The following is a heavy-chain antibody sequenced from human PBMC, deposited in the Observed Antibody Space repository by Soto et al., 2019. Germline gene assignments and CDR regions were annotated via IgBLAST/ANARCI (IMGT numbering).Heavy chain of an antibody. CDR1: GGSISSSSYY. Sequence: SETLSLTCTVSGGSISSSSYYWGWIRQPPGKGLEWIGSIYYSGSTYYNPSLKSRVTISVDTYKNQFSLKLSSVTAADTAVYYCARRQEWAGEPTTLYCDYWGQGTLVTVSS. CDR2: IYYSGST. V-gene: IGHV4-39*01. J-gene: IGHJ4*02. D-gene: IGHD7-27*01. CDR3: ARRQEWAGEPTTLYCDY.